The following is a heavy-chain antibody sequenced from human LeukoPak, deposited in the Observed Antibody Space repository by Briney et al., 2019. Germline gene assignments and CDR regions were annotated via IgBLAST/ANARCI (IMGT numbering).Heavy chain of an antibody. D-gene: IGHD3-9*01. V-gene: IGHV4-4*07. CDR1: GGSINTYY. CDR2: IYASGTT. Sequence: SETLSLTCTVSGGSINTYYWNWIRQPAGKGLEWIGRIYASGTTKYNPSLKSRVDMSVDTSKSQFSLKLRSVTAADTAVYFCAREMKGNNDFLTGHYHSYHHGMDVWGQGTKVIVSS. J-gene: IGHJ6*02. CDR3: AREMKGNNDFLTGHYHSYHHGMDV.